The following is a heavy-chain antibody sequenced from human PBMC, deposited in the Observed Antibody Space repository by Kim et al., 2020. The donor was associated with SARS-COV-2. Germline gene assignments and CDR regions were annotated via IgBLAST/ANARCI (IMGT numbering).Heavy chain of an antibody. J-gene: IGHJ4*02. D-gene: IGHD2-2*01. CDR1: GFTFSSYE. Sequence: GGSLRLSCAASGFTFSSYEMNWVRQAPGKGLEWVSYISSSGSTIYYADSVKGRFTISRDNAKNSLYLQMNSLRAEDTAVYYCARDHCSSTSCYHYFDYWGQGTLVTVSS. V-gene: IGHV3-48*03. CDR3: ARDHCSSTSCYHYFDY. CDR2: ISSSGSTI.